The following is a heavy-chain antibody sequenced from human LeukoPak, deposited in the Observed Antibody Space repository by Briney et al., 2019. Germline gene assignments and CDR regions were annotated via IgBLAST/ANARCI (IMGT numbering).Heavy chain of an antibody. D-gene: IGHD4-17*01. J-gene: IGHJ5*02. Sequence: PGGSLRLSCAASGFILTDYGMHWVRQAPGKGLGWVAFMSYDGGNKYYADSVKGRFTISRDNSKNTLYLQMNTLRTEDTAVYYCAKVGRNYGDYNGWFDPWGQGTLVTVSS. V-gene: IGHV3-30*18. CDR2: MSYDGGNK. CDR3: AKVGRNYGDYNGWFDP. CDR1: GFILTDYG.